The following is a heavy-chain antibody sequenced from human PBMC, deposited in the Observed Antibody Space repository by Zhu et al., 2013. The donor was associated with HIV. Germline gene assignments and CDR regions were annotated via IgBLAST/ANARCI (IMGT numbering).Heavy chain of an antibody. CDR2: INPNSGKT. Sequence: QVQLVQPGVVVARPGASVRVSCKASGYSFTSYDINWVRQASGKAPEWMGWINPNSGKTDVAQRFVGRLTLTCNISSDTAHMDLGRLTYADTATYYCARVRISYWSHWHGLGDWGRGTSVIVSS. CDR3: ARVRISYWSHWHGLGD. J-gene: IGHJ6*02. D-gene: IGHD2-8*02. V-gene: IGHV1-8*01. CDR1: GYSFTSYD.